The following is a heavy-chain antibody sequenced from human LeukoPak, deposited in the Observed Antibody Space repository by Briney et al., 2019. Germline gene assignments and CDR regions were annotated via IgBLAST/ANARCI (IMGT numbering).Heavy chain of an antibody. CDR1: GGSFSGYY. CDR3: ARHGNFDWLLSAFDI. CDR2: INHSGST. Sequence: SETLSLTCAVYGGSFSGYYWSCIRQHPGKGQEWIGEINHSGSTNYNPSLKSRVTISVDTSKNQFSLKLSSVTAADTAVYYCARHGNFDWLLSAFDIWGQGTMVTVSS. J-gene: IGHJ3*02. D-gene: IGHD3-9*01. V-gene: IGHV4-34*01.